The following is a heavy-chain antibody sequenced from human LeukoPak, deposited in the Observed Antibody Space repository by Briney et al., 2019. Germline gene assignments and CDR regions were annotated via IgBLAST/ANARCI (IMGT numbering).Heavy chain of an antibody. V-gene: IGHV4-4*07. CDR2: FYSTGST. D-gene: IGHD1-26*01. J-gene: IGHJ4*02. CDR3: ARDQYSGSLDY. Sequence: KTSETLTLTCTVSGGAISSYCRTWIRQPAGKGLEWIGRFYSTGSTNYNPSLKSRVTMSVDTSKNQFSLKLSSVTAADTAVYYCARDQYSGSLDYWGQGTLVTVSS. CDR1: GGAISSYC.